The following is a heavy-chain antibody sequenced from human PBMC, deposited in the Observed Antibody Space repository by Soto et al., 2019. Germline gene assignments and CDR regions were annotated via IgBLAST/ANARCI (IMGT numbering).Heavy chain of an antibody. D-gene: IGHD2-21*02. CDR2: IIPIFGTA. J-gene: IGHJ6*02. Sequence: SVKVSCKASGGTFSSYAISWVRQAPGQGLEWMGGIIPIFGTANYAQKFQGRVTITADESTSTAYMELSSLRSEDTAVYYCARDPTYCGGDCYFVYGMDVWGQGATVTVS. CDR1: GGTFSSYA. CDR3: ARDPTYCGGDCYFVYGMDV. V-gene: IGHV1-69*13.